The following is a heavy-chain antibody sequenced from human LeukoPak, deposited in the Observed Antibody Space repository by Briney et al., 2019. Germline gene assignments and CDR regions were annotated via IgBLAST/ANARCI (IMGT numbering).Heavy chain of an antibody. V-gene: IGHV1-2*06. D-gene: IGHD3-22*01. CDR1: GYTFTGYY. CDR2: INPNSGGT. Sequence: ASVKVSCKASGYTFTGYYMHWVRQAPGQGLEWMGRINPNSGGTNYAQKFQGRVTMTRDTSISTCYMELSRLRSDDTAVYYWARGGLGYYDSTLANYWGQGTPVTVSS. CDR3: ARGGLGYYDSTLANY. J-gene: IGHJ4*02.